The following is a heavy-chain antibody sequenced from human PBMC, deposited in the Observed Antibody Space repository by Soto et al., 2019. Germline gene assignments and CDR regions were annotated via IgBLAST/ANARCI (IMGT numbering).Heavy chain of an antibody. D-gene: IGHD3-16*02. Sequence: QVQLVQTGAEVKKPGSSVKVSCKASGGTFSSYTISWVRQAPGQGLEWMRRIIPILGIANYAQKFQGRVTITADKYTSTAYMELSSLRSEDTAVYYCARRLHLGELSLDAFDIWGQGTMVTVSS. J-gene: IGHJ3*02. CDR2: IIPILGIA. CDR3: ARRLHLGELSLDAFDI. V-gene: IGHV1-69*02. CDR1: GGTFSSYT.